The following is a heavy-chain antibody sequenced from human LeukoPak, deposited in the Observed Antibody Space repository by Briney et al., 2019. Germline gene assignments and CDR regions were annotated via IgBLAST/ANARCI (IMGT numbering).Heavy chain of an antibody. CDR2: IIPILGIA. CDR3: ARASWSEMATIDAFDI. D-gene: IGHD5-24*01. V-gene: IGHV1-69*04. Sequence: GSSVKVSCKASGGTFSSYAISWVRQAPGQGLEWMGRIIPILGIANYAQKFQGRVTITADKSTSTAYMELSSLRPEDTAVYYCARASWSEMATIDAFDIWGQGTMVTVSS. CDR1: GGTFSSYA. J-gene: IGHJ3*02.